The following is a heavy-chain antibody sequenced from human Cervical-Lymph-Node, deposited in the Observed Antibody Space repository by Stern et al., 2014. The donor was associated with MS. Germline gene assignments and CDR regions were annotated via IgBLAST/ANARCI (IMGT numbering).Heavy chain of an antibody. CDR3: ARQTTAWASDV. J-gene: IGHJ4*02. Sequence: EVQLVQSGAELIRPGESLKISCKGSGFKFSIYWIAWVRQMPGKGLEWMGIIYPGASENRYSPYFQGQVTMSADKSTSTAYLQWSSLNASDTAMYFCARQTTAWASDVWGQGTLVTVSS. CDR1: GFKFSIYW. D-gene: IGHD1-14*01. CDR2: IYPGASEN. V-gene: IGHV5-51*01.